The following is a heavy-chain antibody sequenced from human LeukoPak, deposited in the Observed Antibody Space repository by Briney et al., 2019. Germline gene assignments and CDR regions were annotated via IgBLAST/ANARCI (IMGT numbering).Heavy chain of an antibody. V-gene: IGHV1-46*01. CDR3: ARDHFDSSGYYYLLGYFEH. CDR2: IKPSGGGT. J-gene: IGHJ1*01. CDR1: GYTFTNYY. D-gene: IGHD3-22*01. Sequence: ASVKVSCKASGYTFTNYYVHWVRQAPAQGLEWMGIIKPSGGGTSYALKFQGRVTMTRDTSTSTAYMELSSLRSEDTAVYYCARDHFDSSGYYYLLGYFEHWGQGTLVTVSS.